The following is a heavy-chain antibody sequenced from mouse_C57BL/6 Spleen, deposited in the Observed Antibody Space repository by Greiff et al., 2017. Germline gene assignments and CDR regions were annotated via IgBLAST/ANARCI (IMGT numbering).Heavy chain of an antibody. CDR1: GYSITSDY. V-gene: IGHV3-8*01. CDR2: ISYSGST. J-gene: IGHJ2*01. Sequence: EVQLQQSGPGLAKPSQPLSLTCSVTGYSITSDYWNWIRKFPGNKLEYMGYISYSGSTYYNLSLKSRISITRDTSKNQYYLQLHSVTTEETATYYWARTRVDYDYYVDRWSQGTTRAVSS. CDR3: ARTRVDYDYYVDR. D-gene: IGHD2-4*01.